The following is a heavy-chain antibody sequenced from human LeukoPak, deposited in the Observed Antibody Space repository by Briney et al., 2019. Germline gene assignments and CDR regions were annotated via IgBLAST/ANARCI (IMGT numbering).Heavy chain of an antibody. V-gene: IGHV3-21*04. CDR3: ARAPYDFWSGSGSNWFDP. D-gene: IGHD3-3*01. CDR2: ISSSSSYI. Sequence: GGSLRLSCAASGFTFSSYSMNWVRQAPGKGLEWVSSISSSSSYIYYADSVKGRFTISRDNAKNSLYLQMNSLRAEDTAVYYCARAPYDFWSGSGSNWFDPWGQGTLVTVSS. CDR1: GFTFSSYS. J-gene: IGHJ5*02.